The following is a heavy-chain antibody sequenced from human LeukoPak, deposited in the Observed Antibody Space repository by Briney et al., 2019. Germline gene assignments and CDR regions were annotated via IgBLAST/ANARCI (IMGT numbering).Heavy chain of an antibody. Sequence: PSETLSLTCAVSGGSIDSDYWSGIRQPAGKGLEWIGRIYPNGHTTYNPSLTSRVTMSADTPKMQFSLNLNSVTAADTALYYRARQIGARAFDVWGQGTVVTVSS. CDR3: ARQIGARAFDV. CDR1: GGSIDSDY. D-gene: IGHD3-16*01. CDR2: IYPNGHT. J-gene: IGHJ3*01. V-gene: IGHV4-4*07.